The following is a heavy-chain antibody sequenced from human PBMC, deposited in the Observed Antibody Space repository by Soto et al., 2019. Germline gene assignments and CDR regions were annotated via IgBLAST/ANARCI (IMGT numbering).Heavy chain of an antibody. CDR1: GGSISSYY. D-gene: IGHD1-20*01. CDR3: AGECTYNNYYYYGMDV. J-gene: IGHJ6*02. CDR2: IYYSGST. Sequence: SETLSLTCTVSGGSISSYYWSWIRQPPWKGLEWIGYIYYSGSTNYNPSLKSRVTISVDTSKNQFSLKLSSVTAADTAVYYCAGECTYNNYYYYGMDVWGQGTTVTVSS. V-gene: IGHV4-59*01.